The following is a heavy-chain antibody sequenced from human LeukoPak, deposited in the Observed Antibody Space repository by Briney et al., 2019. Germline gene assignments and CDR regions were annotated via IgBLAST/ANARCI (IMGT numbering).Heavy chain of an antibody. CDR2: IYYSGST. D-gene: IGHD1-26*01. CDR3: ARREGGYPFDY. V-gene: IGHV4-59*08. Sequence: SETLSLTCTVSGGSISRYYWSWIRQPPGRELEWIGYIYYSGSTNYNPSLKSRVTISVDTSKNQFSLKLRSVTAADTAVYYCARREGGYPFDYWGQGTLVTVSS. J-gene: IGHJ4*02. CDR1: GGSISRYY.